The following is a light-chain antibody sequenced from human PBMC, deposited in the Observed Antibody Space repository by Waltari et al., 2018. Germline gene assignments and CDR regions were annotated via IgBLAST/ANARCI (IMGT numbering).Light chain of an antibody. Sequence: EIVLTQSPATLSLFPGERATLSCRASQSVGSSLAWYQQKPGQAPRLLIYDASTRATGIPARFSGSGSGTDFTLTISSLEPEDFAVYYCQHRSNWPLTFGGGTKVEIK. V-gene: IGKV3-11*01. CDR3: QHRSNWPLT. J-gene: IGKJ4*01. CDR2: DAS. CDR1: QSVGSS.